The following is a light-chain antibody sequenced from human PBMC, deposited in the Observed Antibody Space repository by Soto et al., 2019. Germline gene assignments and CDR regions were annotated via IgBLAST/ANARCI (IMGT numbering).Light chain of an antibody. V-gene: IGKV1-27*01. CDR3: QVYNSAPRP. Sequence: DTPVTQSPSSLSASIGDRVTITCRTSQGVREYLAWYQHKPGKSPKLLIYGASTLQSGVPSRFSGSGSGTDFTLSINNLQPEDIATYYCQVYNSAPRPFGQGTKVEI. CDR1: QGVREY. J-gene: IGKJ2*01. CDR2: GAS.